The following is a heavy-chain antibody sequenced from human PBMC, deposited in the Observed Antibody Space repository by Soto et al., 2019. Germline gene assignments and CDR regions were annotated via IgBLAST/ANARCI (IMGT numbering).Heavy chain of an antibody. CDR1: GFTFSSYA. Sequence: GGSLRLSCAASGFTFSSYAMHWVRQAPGKGLEWVAVISYDGSNKYYADSVKGRFTISRDNSKNTLYLQMNSLRAEDTAVYYCARDSSGCLDYWGQGTLVTVS. D-gene: IGHD6-19*01. V-gene: IGHV3-30-3*01. J-gene: IGHJ4*02. CDR2: ISYDGSNK. CDR3: ARDSSGCLDY.